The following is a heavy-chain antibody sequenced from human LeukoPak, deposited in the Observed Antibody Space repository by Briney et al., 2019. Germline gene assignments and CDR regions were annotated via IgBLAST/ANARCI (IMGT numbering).Heavy chain of an antibody. CDR2: IYYSGST. CDR1: GGSISSSSYY. D-gene: IGHD3-22*01. CDR3: AREGLNYYDSSGYLVPFDY. V-gene: IGHV4-39*07. Sequence: SETLSLTCTVSGGSISSSSYYWGWIRQPPGKGLEWIGSIYYSGSTYYNPSLKSRVTISVDTSKNQFSLKLSSVTAADTAVYYCAREGLNYYDSSGYLVPFDYWGQGTLVTVSS. J-gene: IGHJ4*02.